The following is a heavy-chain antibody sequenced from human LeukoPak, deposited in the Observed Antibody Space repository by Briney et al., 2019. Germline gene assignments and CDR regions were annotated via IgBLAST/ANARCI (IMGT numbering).Heavy chain of an antibody. D-gene: IGHD4-11*01. Sequence: PSETLSLTCTVSGGSVSSGSYYWSWIRQPPGKGLEWIGYIYYSGSTIYNPSLKSRVTISVDTSKNQFSLKLSSVTAADTAVYYCARDAVTVNSYYFDYWGQGTLVTVSS. CDR3: ARDAVTVNSYYFDY. V-gene: IGHV4-61*01. CDR1: GGSVSSGSYY. J-gene: IGHJ4*02. CDR2: IYYSGST.